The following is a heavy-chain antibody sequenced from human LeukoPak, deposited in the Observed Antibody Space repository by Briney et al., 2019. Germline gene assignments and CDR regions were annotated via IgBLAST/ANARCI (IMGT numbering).Heavy chain of an antibody. CDR1: GGSISSYY. Sequence: SETLSLTCTVSGGSISSYYWSWIRQPPGKGLEWIGYIYNSGSTSYNPSLKSRVTISLDTSQNQFSLKLSSVTAADTAVYYCARLDSYGSGSYYNVPFDYWGQGTLVTVSS. J-gene: IGHJ4*02. V-gene: IGHV4-59*08. D-gene: IGHD3-10*01. CDR3: ARLDSYGSGSYYNVPFDY. CDR2: IYNSGST.